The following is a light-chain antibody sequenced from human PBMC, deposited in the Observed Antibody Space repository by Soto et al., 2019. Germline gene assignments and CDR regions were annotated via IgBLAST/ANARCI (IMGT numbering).Light chain of an antibody. Sequence: QSALTQPASVSGSPGQSITISCTGTSNDVGSYNLVSWFQQHPGKAPKLVISEVSKRPSGVSDRFSGSKSGNTASLTISGLQAEDEAAYYCCSHANGVSPRWVFGGGTKVTVL. V-gene: IGLV2-23*02. CDR3: CSHANGVSPRWV. J-gene: IGLJ3*02. CDR1: SNDVGSYNL. CDR2: EVS.